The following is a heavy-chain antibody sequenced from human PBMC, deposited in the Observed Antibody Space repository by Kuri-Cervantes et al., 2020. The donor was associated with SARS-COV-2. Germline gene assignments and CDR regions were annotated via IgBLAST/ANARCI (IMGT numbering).Heavy chain of an antibody. D-gene: IGHD3-16*01. J-gene: IGHJ5*02. CDR1: GFTFSDYY. V-gene: IGHV3-11*06. CDR3: VIWDWFDP. CDR2: ISSSSSYT. Sequence: GESLKISCAASGFTFSDYYMSWIRQAPGKGLEWVSYISSSSSYTNYADSVKGRFTISRDNAKNSLYLQMNSLRVEDMAVYYCVIWDWFDPWGPGTLVTVSS.